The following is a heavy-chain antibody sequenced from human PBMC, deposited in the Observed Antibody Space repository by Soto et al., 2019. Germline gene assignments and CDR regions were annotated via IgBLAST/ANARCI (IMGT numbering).Heavy chain of an antibody. D-gene: IGHD6-13*01. CDR1: GFTFSSYA. CDR3: AKDTTGYSGSWYGWFDP. V-gene: IGHV3-23*01. CDR2: ISGSGGST. J-gene: IGHJ5*02. Sequence: EVQLLESGGGLVQPGGSLRLSCAASGFTFSSYAMSWVRQAPGKGLEWVSAISGSGGSTYYADSVKGRFTISRDNSKNTLYEQMNSLRAEDTAVDYCAKDTTGYSGSWYGWFDPWGQGTLVTVSS.